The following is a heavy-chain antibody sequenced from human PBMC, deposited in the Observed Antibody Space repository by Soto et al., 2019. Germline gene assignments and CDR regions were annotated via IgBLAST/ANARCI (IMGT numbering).Heavy chain of an antibody. D-gene: IGHD3-10*01. CDR1: GYTFTSYG. V-gene: IGHV1-18*01. Sequence: VQLVQSGAEVKKPGASVKVSCKASGYTFTSYGISWVRQAPGQGLEWMGWISAYNGNTNYAQKLQGRVTMTTDTSTSTAYMELRSLRSDDTAVYYCARGYDYYGSGSYYYLADYWGQGTLVTVSS. CDR3: ARGYDYYGSGSYYYLADY. CDR2: ISAYNGNT. J-gene: IGHJ4*02.